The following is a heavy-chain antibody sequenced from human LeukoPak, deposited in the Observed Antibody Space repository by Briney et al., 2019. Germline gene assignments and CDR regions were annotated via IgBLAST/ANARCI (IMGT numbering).Heavy chain of an antibody. CDR1: GFTFSAYG. CDR3: AKEVGYNYTPLDY. V-gene: IGHV3-30*18. CDR2: ISKTGGTK. Sequence: QAGGSLRLSCAASGFTFSAYGMQWVRQAPGKGLEWVAVISKTGGTKYYADSVKGRFTVSRDNAGNTLYLQMDSLRPEDTAVYYCAKEVGYNYTPLDYWGLGTLVTVSS. J-gene: IGHJ4*02. D-gene: IGHD5-18*01.